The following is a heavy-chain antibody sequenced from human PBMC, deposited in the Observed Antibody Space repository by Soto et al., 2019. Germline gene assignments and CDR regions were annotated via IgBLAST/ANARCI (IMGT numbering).Heavy chain of an antibody. CDR3: AKSVITMVRGVIPYYYYYGMDV. Sequence: GGSLRLSCAASGFTFSSYAMSWVRQAPGKGLEWVSAISGSGGSTYYADSVKGRFTISRDNSKNTLYLQMNSLRAEDTAVYYCAKSVITMVRGVIPYYYYYGMDVWGQGTTVTVSS. D-gene: IGHD3-10*01. J-gene: IGHJ6*02. CDR2: ISGSGGST. V-gene: IGHV3-23*01. CDR1: GFTFSSYA.